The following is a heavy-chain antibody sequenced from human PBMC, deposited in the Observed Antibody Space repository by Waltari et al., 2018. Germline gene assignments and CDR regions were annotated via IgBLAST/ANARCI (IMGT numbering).Heavy chain of an antibody. CDR1: GFTLNGYT. V-gene: IGHV3-23*01. Sequence: EMQLLESGGGLAQPGGSLRLSCAASGFTLNGYTVNWVRPAPGKGLEWVSLMSGSGLIDYADSVKGRFIISRDNSKNTVFLQMNSLRAEDTAVYYCAKDEGNRRAPTFGMDVWGRGTTVIVS. D-gene: IGHD3-10*01. J-gene: IGHJ6*02. CDR3: AKDEGNRRAPTFGMDV. CDR2: MSGSGLI.